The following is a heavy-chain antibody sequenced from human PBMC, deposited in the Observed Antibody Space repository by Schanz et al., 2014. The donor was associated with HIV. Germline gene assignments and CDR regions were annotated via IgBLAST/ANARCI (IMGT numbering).Heavy chain of an antibody. CDR3: ARAPYTSGWYGVDY. CDR2: ISYDGSRK. J-gene: IGHJ4*02. Sequence: QVQLVESGGGVVQPGRSLRVSCAASGFTFNSYGMHWVRQAPGKGLEWVAVISYDGSRKHFADSVKGRFTISRDNSKNTLYLQMNSLGAEDTAVYYCARAPYTSGWYGVDYWGQGTLVTVSS. CDR1: GFTFNSYG. V-gene: IGHV3-30*03. D-gene: IGHD6-19*01.